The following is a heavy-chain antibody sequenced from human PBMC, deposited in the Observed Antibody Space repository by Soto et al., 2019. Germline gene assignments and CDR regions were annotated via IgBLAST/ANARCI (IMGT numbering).Heavy chain of an antibody. CDR3: AKDHRRIAVAAPLGP. Sequence: GGSLRLSCASSGFTFSSYGMHWVRQAPGKGLEWVAVISYDGSNKYYADSVKGRFTVSRDNSKNTLYLQMNSLRAEDTAVYYCAKDHRRIAVAAPLGPWGQGTLVTVSS. V-gene: IGHV3-30*18. CDR1: GFTFSSYG. J-gene: IGHJ5*02. CDR2: ISYDGSNK. D-gene: IGHD6-19*01.